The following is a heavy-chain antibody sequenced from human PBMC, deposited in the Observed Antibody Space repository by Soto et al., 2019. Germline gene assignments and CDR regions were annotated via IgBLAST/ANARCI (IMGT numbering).Heavy chain of an antibody. J-gene: IGHJ5*02. V-gene: IGHV1-46*01. Sequence: ASVKVSCKASGYTFTSYYMHWVRQAPGQGLEWMGIINPSGASTSYAQKFQGRVTMTRDTSTSTVYMELSSLRSEDTAVYYCARGYSSSWYPQYNWFDPWSQGTLVTVSS. CDR3: ARGYSSSWYPQYNWFDP. D-gene: IGHD6-13*01. CDR1: GYTFTSYY. CDR2: INPSGAST.